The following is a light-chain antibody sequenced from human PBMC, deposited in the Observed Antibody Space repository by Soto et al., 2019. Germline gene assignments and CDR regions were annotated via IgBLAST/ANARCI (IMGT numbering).Light chain of an antibody. CDR1: QSVSSCY. Sequence: IVLTQSRGTVALSTGERAIRACSASQSVSSCYVAWQQQKPGQAPRLLIGGSCSRATGIADRFSGSGSGTDFTLTINIVEPEDFAVYCCQQYACSPRTFGEGTKVDI. CDR3: QQYACSPRT. CDR2: GSC. J-gene: IGKJ1*01. V-gene: IGKV3-20*01.